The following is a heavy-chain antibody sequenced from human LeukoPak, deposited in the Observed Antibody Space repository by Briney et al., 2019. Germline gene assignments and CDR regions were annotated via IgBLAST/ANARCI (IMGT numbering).Heavy chain of an antibody. CDR3: ARDRLDGGNSPVDY. Sequence: PGGSLRLSCAASGFTFSSYSMSWVRQAPGKGLEWVSSISSSSSYIYYADSVKGRFTISRDNAKNSLYLQMNSQRAEDTAVYYCARDRLDGGNSPVDYWGQGTLVTVSS. CDR1: GFTFSSYS. CDR2: ISSSSSYI. V-gene: IGHV3-21*01. J-gene: IGHJ4*02. D-gene: IGHD4-23*01.